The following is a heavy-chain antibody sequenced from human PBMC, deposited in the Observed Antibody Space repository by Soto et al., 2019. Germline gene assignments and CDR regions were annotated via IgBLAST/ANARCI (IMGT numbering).Heavy chain of an antibody. CDR3: ARDKITGLFDY. D-gene: IGHD2-8*02. Sequence: PSETLSLTCAVYSGSFSGYYWTWIRQPPGTGLEWIGEINHSGSTNYNPSLKSRVTISVDTSKNQFSLKLTSVTAADTAVYYCARDKITGLFDYWGQGTTVTVSS. V-gene: IGHV4-34*01. J-gene: IGHJ4*03. CDR2: INHSGST. CDR1: SGSFSGYY.